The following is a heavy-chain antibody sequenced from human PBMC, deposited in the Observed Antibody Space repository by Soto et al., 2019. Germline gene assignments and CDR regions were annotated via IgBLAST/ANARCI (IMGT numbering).Heavy chain of an antibody. CDR2: FDPEDGET. Sequence: GASVKVSCKVSGYTLTEVSMHWVRQAPGKGLEWVGGFDPEDGETIYAQKFQGRVTMTEDTSTDTSYMELSSLRSEDTAVYYCARRSIASRPFDYCGQGPPVTVYS. CDR3: ARRSIASRPFDY. J-gene: IGHJ4*02. D-gene: IGHD6-6*01. CDR1: GYTLTEVS. V-gene: IGHV1-24*01.